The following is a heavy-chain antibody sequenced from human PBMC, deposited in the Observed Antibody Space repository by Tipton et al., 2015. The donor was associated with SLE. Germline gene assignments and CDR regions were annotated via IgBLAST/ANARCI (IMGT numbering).Heavy chain of an antibody. CDR1: GFTFDDYA. Sequence: SLRLSCAASGFTFDDYAMHWVRQAPGKGLEWVAFIRYDGSNKYYADSVKGRFTISRDNSKNTLYLQMNSLRAEDTAVYYCAKDRTGYGDSDDAFDIWGQGTMVTVSS. CDR3: AKDRTGYGDSDDAFDI. J-gene: IGHJ3*02. CDR2: IRYDGSNK. V-gene: IGHV3-30*02. D-gene: IGHD4-17*01.